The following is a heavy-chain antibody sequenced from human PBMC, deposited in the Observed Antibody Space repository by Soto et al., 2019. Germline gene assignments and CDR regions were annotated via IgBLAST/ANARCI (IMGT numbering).Heavy chain of an antibody. J-gene: IGHJ5*02. CDR1: GGTDGTYS. D-gene: IGHD6-19*01. V-gene: IGHV1-69*01. Sequence: QVQLVQSGAELKKPGSSVKVSCKVSGGTDGTYSINWVRQAPGQGLEWMGAIIPILSTTNYAQRFQGRVTITADESTGTVYLELTSLKFEDTAVYYCASGAMAVTWFDTWGQGTLVTVSS. CDR2: IIPILSTT. CDR3: ASGAMAVTWFDT.